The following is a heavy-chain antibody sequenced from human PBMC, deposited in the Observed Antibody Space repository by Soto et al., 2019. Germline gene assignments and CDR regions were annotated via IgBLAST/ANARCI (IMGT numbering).Heavy chain of an antibody. Sequence: SETLSLTCAVYGGSFSGYYWTWIRQPPGKGLEWIGEINHSGSTNYKPSLTSRVTISVDTSKNQVSLKMSSVTAADTAVYYCARETRLADYFDYWGPGTLVTVSS. CDR3: ARETRLADYFDY. CDR1: GGSFSGYY. J-gene: IGHJ4*02. V-gene: IGHV4-34*01. CDR2: INHSGST. D-gene: IGHD6-19*01.